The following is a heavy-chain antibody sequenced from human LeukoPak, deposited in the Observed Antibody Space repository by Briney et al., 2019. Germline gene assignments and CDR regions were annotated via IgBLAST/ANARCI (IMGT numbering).Heavy chain of an antibody. D-gene: IGHD3-22*01. Sequence: GGSLRLSCAASGFTFSSYWMSWVRQAPGKGLEWVANIKQDGSEKYYVDSVKGRFTISRDNAKNSLYLQMNSLRAEDTAVYYCARAIPSYDSSGYYDAFDIWGQGTMVTVSS. CDR2: IKQDGSEK. V-gene: IGHV3-7*01. CDR1: GFTFSSYW. J-gene: IGHJ3*02. CDR3: ARAIPSYDSSGYYDAFDI.